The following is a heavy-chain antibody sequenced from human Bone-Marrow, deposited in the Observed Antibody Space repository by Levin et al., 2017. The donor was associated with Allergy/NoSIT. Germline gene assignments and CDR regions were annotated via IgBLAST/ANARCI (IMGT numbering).Heavy chain of an antibody. D-gene: IGHD6-13*01. Sequence: GESLKISCAASGFTFSSYGMHWVRQAPGKGLEWVAVISYDGSNKYYADSVKGRFTISRDNSKNTLYLQMNSLRAEDTAVYYCAKDAYSSSWYHNDYYYYGMDVWGQGTTVTVSS. J-gene: IGHJ6*02. CDR1: GFTFSSYG. V-gene: IGHV3-30*18. CDR3: AKDAYSSSWYHNDYYYYGMDV. CDR2: ISYDGSNK.